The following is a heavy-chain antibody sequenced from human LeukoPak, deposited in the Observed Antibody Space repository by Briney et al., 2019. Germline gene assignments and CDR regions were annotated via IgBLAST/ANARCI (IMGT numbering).Heavy chain of an antibody. V-gene: IGHV1-69*05. D-gene: IGHD6-19*01. CDR3: AREDSSGWSQFDY. CDR2: IIPIFGTA. J-gene: IGHJ4*02. CDR1: GGTFSSYA. Sequence: GASVKVSCKASGGTFSSYAISWVRQAPGQGLEWMGRIIPIFGTANYAQKLQGRVTITTDESTSTAYMELSSLRSEDTAVYYCAREDSSGWSQFDYWGQGTLVTVSS.